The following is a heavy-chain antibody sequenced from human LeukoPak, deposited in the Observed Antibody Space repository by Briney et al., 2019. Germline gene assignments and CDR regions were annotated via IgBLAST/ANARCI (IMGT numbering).Heavy chain of an antibody. CDR3: ARLKISSSGWYPEYFQH. CDR1: GGSISSSSYY. J-gene: IGHJ1*01. Sequence: SETLSLTCTVSGGSISSSSYYWGWIRQPPGKGLEWIGYIYYSGSTNYNPSLKSRVTISVDTSKNQFSLKLSSVTAADTAVYYCARLKISSSGWYPEYFQHWGQGTLVTVSS. D-gene: IGHD6-19*01. V-gene: IGHV4-61*05. CDR2: IYYSGST.